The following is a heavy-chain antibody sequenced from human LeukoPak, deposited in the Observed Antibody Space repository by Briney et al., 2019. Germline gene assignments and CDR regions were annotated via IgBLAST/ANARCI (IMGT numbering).Heavy chain of an antibody. V-gene: IGHV4-39*01. CDR2: IYYSGST. Sequence: SETLSLTCTVSGGSISSSGYYWGWIRQPPGKGLEWIGSIYYSGSTYYNPSLKSRVTISVDTSKNQFSLKLSSVTAADTAVYYCARHRRPVTLNWFDPWGQGTLVTVSS. CDR3: ARHRRPVTLNWFDP. D-gene: IGHD4-17*01. CDR1: GGSISSSGYY. J-gene: IGHJ5*02.